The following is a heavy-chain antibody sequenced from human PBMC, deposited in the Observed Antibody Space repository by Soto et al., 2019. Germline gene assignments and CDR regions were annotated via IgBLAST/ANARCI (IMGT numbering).Heavy chain of an antibody. D-gene: IGHD2-15*01. CDR3: ARVDCTGGSCRPYYYYDMDV. Sequence: VQLVESGGGLVKPGGSLRLSCAASGFTFSTYGMNWVRQAPGKGLEWVAVIWYDGSQKYYADSVKGRFTVSRDNSKNTLYLQMNNLRVDDTAVYYCARVDCTGGSCRPYYYYDMDVWGQGTTVTVSS. CDR2: IWYDGSQK. CDR1: GFTFSTYG. V-gene: IGHV3-33*08. J-gene: IGHJ6*02.